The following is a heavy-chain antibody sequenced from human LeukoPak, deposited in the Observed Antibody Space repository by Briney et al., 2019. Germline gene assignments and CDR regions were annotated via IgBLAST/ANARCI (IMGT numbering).Heavy chain of an antibody. CDR1: GFTFSSYR. V-gene: IGHV3-21*01. CDR3: ARDTYYYGSGGSFDI. Sequence: GGSLRLSCAASGFTFSSYRMNWVRQAPGKGLEWVSSISSSSSYIYYADSVKGRFTISRDNAKNSLYLQMNSLRAEDTAVYYCARDTYYYGSGGSFDIWGQGTMVTVSS. CDR2: ISSSSSYI. J-gene: IGHJ3*02. D-gene: IGHD3-10*01.